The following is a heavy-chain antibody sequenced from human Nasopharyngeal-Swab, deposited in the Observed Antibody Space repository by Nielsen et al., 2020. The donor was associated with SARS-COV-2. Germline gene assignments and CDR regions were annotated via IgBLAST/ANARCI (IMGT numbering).Heavy chain of an antibody. CDR1: GFTLSSYA. D-gene: IGHD2-21*02. CDR3: VRDSRKYCRNIDCYMGNWFDP. CDR2: ISHDETNK. Sequence: GESLKIYCAASGFTLSSYAMHWVRQAPGKGLGWGAVISHDETNKDYADSVKGRFSVSRDNSKNTVYLQMSSLRSEDTAIYYCVRDSRKYCRNIDCYMGNWFDPWGQGTLVTVSS. J-gene: IGHJ5*02. V-gene: IGHV3-30-3*01.